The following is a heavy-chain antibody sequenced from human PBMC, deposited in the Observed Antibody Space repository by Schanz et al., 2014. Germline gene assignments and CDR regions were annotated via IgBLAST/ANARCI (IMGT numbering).Heavy chain of an antibody. CDR3: TRGGYSYALSAFDI. CDR2: ISTSNGNT. J-gene: IGHJ3*02. D-gene: IGHD5-18*01. CDR1: GGTFSSYT. V-gene: IGHV1-18*01. Sequence: QVQLVQSGAEVKKPGSSVKVSCKASGGTFSSYTISWVRQAPGQGLEWMGWISTSNGNTNYIQKLQGRVTMTTDTSTGTAYMELRSLRSDDTALYYCTRGGYSYALSAFDIWGQGTMVTVSS.